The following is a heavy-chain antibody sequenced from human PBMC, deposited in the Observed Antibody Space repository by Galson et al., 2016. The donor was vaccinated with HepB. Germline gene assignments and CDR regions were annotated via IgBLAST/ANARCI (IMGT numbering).Heavy chain of an antibody. CDR1: GASIGSYDRS. Sequence: TLSLTCGVSGASIGSYDRSWTWIRQPPGKGLEWIGYMHQSGSVHYNPSLKSRVSLSIDKAKNQFSLELSSVTAADTAVYFCATGMATYYYFGMDVWGKGTTVIVSS. CDR3: ATGMATYYYFGMDV. D-gene: IGHD5-24*01. V-gene: IGHV4-30-2*01. J-gene: IGHJ6*04. CDR2: MHQSGSV.